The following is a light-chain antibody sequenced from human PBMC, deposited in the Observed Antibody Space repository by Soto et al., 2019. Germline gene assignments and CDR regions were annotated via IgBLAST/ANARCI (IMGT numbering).Light chain of an antibody. CDR3: CSYASRDTYV. CDR1: SSDVGSYNL. V-gene: IGLV2-23*01. Sequence: SVLTQPASVSGSPGQSITISCTGTSSDVGSYNLVSWYQQHPGKAPKLIIYEANKRPSGISTRFSGSESGNTASLTISGLQPEDEADYYCCSYASRDTYVFGTGTKVTVL. J-gene: IGLJ1*01. CDR2: EAN.